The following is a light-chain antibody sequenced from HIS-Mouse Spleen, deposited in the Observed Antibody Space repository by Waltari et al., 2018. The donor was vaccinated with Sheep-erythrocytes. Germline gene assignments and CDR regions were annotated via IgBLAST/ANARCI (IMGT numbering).Light chain of an antibody. CDR3: CSYAGSYNHV. CDR2: DVS. Sequence: QSALTQPRSVSGSPGPSVTISCPGTSSHCGRYHSVSWYQQHPGNAPKLMIYDVSKRPSGVPDRFSGSKSGNTASLTISGLQAEDEADYYCCSYAGSYNHVFATGTKVTVL. V-gene: IGLV2-11*01. CDR1: SSHCGRYHS. J-gene: IGLJ1*01.